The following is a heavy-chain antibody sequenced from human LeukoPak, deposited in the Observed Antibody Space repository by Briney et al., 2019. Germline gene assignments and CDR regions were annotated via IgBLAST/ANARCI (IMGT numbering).Heavy chain of an antibody. J-gene: IGHJ2*01. CDR2: IWYDGSNK. V-gene: IGHV3-33*01. D-gene: IGHD3-3*01. CDR3: ARGGFVRFLTSPGGYFDL. CDR1: GFTFSSYG. Sequence: GSLRLSCAASGFTFSSYGMHWVRQAPGKGLEWVAVIWYDGSNKYYADSVKGRFTISRDNSKNTLYLQMNSLRAEDTAVYYCARGGFVRFLTSPGGYFDLWGRGTLVTVSS.